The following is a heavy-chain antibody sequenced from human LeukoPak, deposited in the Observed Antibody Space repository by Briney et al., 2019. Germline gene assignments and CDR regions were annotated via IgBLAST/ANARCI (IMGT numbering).Heavy chain of an antibody. J-gene: IGHJ4*02. V-gene: IGHV1-18*01. CDR1: GGTFNNYA. Sequence: ASVKVSCKASGGTFNNYAISWVRQAPGQGLEWMGWISAYNGNTNYAQKLQGRVTMTTDTSTSTAYMELRSLRSDDTAVYYCARDGYYDSSGYYSPLDYWGQGTLVTVSS. CDR2: ISAYNGNT. D-gene: IGHD3-22*01. CDR3: ARDGYYDSSGYYSPLDY.